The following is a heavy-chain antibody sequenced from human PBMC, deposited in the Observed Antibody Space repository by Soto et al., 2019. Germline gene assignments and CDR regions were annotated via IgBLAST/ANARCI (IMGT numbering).Heavy chain of an antibody. CDR2: IWYDGSNK. CDR1: GFTFSNAG. V-gene: IGHV3-33*08. D-gene: IGHD6-6*01. Sequence: GGSLRLSCAASGFTFSNAGINWVRQAPGKGLEWVAGIWYDGSNKYYADSVRGRFTIPRDNSKNTLYLQMNSLRAEDTAVYFCARDGVIAARPTYYFAYWGQGTLVPVSS. J-gene: IGHJ4*02. CDR3: ARDGVIAARPTYYFAY.